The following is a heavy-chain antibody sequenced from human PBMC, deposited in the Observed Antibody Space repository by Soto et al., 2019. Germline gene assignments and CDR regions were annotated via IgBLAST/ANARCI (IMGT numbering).Heavy chain of an antibody. J-gene: IGHJ5*02. D-gene: IGHD3-3*01. CDR1: GYTFTSYG. Sequence: ASVKVSCKASGYTFTSYGISWVRQAPGQGLEWMGWISAYNGNTNYAQKLQGRVTMTTDTSTSTAYMELRSLRSDDTAVYYCARGGLYYYFWSGSQYNSFDPWCQGTLVTVSS. V-gene: IGHV1-18*01. CDR3: ARGGLYYYFWSGSQYNSFDP. CDR2: ISAYNGNT.